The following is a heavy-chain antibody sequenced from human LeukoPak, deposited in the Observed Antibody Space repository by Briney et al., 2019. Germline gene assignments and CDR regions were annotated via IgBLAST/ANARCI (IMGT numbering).Heavy chain of an antibody. CDR3: AREPDDYGGANSFDY. J-gene: IGHJ4*02. V-gene: IGHV3-48*04. CDR2: ISSSSSTI. D-gene: IGHD4-23*01. Sequence: GGSLRLSCAAPGFTFSSYSMNWVRQAPGKGLEWVSYISSSSSTIYYADSVKGRFTISRDNAKNSLYLQMNSLRAEDTAVYYCAREPDDYGGANSFDYWGQGTLVTVSS. CDR1: GFTFSSYS.